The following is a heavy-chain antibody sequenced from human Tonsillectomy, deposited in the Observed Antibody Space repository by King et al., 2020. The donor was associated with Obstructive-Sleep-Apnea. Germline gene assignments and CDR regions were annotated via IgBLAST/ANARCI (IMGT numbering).Heavy chain of an antibody. Sequence: QLVQSGGGVVQPGRSLRLSCAASGFTFSSYAMHWVRQAPGKGLEWVAVISYDGSNKYYADSVKGRFTISRDNSKNTLYLQMNSLRAEDTAVYDCARGGTETYEDGSAPGVDYWGQGKLVTVA. CDR3: ARGGTETYEDGSAPGVDY. J-gene: IGHJ4*02. V-gene: IGHV3-30*04. D-gene: IGHD3-10*01. CDR2: ISYDGSNK. CDR1: GFTFSSYA.